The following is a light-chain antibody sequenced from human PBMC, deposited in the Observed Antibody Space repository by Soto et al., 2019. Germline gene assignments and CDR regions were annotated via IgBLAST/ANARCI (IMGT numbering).Light chain of an antibody. CDR2: GAS. V-gene: IGKV3-20*01. CDR3: QQYGSSPPSWT. Sequence: ETVVTQSPGTLSLSPGERATLSCRASQSVSSSYLAWYHQKPGQAPMLLIYGASSRATGIPDRFSGSGSGTDFSLTISRVEPEDFAVYYCQQYGSSPPSWTFGQGTKVDIK. CDR1: QSVSSSY. J-gene: IGKJ1*01.